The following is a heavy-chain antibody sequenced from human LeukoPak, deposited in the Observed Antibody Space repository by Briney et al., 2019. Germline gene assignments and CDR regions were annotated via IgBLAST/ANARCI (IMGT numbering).Heavy chain of an antibody. CDR3: ARDYSSSSAATAFSFDH. V-gene: IGHV1-2*06. Sequence: ASVKVSCKASGYTFTGYYMHWVRQAPGQGLEWIGRINPNSGGTNYAQKFQGRVTMTRDTSISTAYMELSRLRSDDTAVYYCARDYSSSSAATAFSFDHWGQGTLVTVSS. CDR2: INPNSGGT. J-gene: IGHJ4*02. D-gene: IGHD6-6*01. CDR1: GYTFTGYY.